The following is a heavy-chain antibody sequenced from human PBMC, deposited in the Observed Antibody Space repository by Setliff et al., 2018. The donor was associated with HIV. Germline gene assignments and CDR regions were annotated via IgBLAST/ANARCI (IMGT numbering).Heavy chain of an antibody. CDR2: IYYSGMT. CDR1: GGSISSYY. J-gene: IGHJ4*02. Sequence: SETLSLTCSVSGGSISSYYWSWIRQPPGKGLEWIGDIYYSGMTNYNPSLQSRVTISLDTSKNQFSLKLSSVTAADTAVYYCARVQVSGTYPIDSWGQGTLVTVSS. V-gene: IGHV4-59*08. CDR3: ARVQVSGTYPIDS. D-gene: IGHD3-10*01.